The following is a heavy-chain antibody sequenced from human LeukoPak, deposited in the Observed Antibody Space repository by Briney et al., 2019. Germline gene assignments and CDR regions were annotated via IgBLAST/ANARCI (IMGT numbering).Heavy chain of an antibody. CDR1: GFTFSSYA. CDR3: AKPVSSSWCFDY. D-gene: IGHD6-13*01. Sequence: GGSLRLSCTVSGFTFSSYAMSWVRQAPGKGLEWVSAISGSGGSTYYADAVKGRFTISRDNSKNTLYLQMNSLRAEDRAVYYCAKPVSSSWCFDYWGQGTLVTVPS. V-gene: IGHV3-23*01. J-gene: IGHJ4*02. CDR2: ISGSGGST.